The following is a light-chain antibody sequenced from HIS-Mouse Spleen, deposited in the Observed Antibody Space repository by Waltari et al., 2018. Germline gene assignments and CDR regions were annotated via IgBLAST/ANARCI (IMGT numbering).Light chain of an antibody. J-gene: IGKJ4*01. CDR3: QQYDNLLT. V-gene: IGKV1-33*01. Sequence: DIQMTQSPSSLSASVGDRVTITCQASQDISNYLNWYQQKPGKAPKLLIYDASNLETGVPSRFSGIGSGTDFTFTISSLQPEDIATYYCQQYDNLLTFGGGTKVEIK. CDR1: QDISNY. CDR2: DAS.